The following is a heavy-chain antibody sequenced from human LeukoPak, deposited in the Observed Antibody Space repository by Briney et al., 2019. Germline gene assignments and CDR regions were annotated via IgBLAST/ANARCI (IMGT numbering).Heavy chain of an antibody. CDR3: AREARYSYGPFFDY. V-gene: IGHV4-38-2*01. D-gene: IGHD5-18*01. J-gene: IGHJ4*02. CDR2: IYHSGST. CDR1: GCSISSGYY. Sequence: SETLSLTCAVSGCSISSGYYWGWIRPPPGKGLEWIGSIYHSGSTYYNPSLKRRVTISVDPSKNQFSLKLSSVTAADTAVYYCAREARYSYGPFFDYWGQGTLVTVSS.